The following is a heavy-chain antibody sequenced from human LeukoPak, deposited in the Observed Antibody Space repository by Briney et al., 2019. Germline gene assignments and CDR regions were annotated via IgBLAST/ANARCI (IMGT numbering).Heavy chain of an antibody. Sequence: GGSLRLSCAASGFTFSSYWMHWVRQAPGKGLVWVSRINSDGSSTSYADSVKGRFTISRDNAKNTLYLQMNSLRAEETAVYYCARAEDIVVVVAAGYYYGTDVWGQGTTVTVSS. CDR1: GFTFSSYW. D-gene: IGHD2-15*01. J-gene: IGHJ6*02. CDR2: INSDGSST. CDR3: ARAEDIVVVVAAGYYYGTDV. V-gene: IGHV3-74*01.